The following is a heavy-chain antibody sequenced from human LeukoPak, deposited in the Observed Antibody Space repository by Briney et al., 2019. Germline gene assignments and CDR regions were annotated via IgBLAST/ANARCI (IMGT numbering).Heavy chain of an antibody. CDR1: GDSIRNYY. V-gene: IGHV4-59*01. CDR3: SRDRTTITRGAFDV. Sequence: PSETLSLICTVSGDSIRNYYWSWIRQPPGKGLEWIGDFHYSESTNYNPSLKSRVTISGDTSKNQLSLKLSFVTVADTAVYLCSRDRTTITRGAFDVWGQGTVVAVSS. CDR2: FHYSEST. D-gene: IGHD4-11*01. J-gene: IGHJ3*01.